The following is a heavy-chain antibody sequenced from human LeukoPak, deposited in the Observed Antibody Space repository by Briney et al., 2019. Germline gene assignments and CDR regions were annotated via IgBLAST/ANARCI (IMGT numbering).Heavy chain of an antibody. J-gene: IGHJ6*02. Sequence: SETLSLTCTVSGGSISSYYWSWIRQPPGKGLEWIGYIYYTGSTNYNPSLKSRVTISVDTSKNQFSLKLSSVTAADTAAYYCARDSPATSLFYYGMDVWGHGTTVTVSS. CDR3: ARDSPATSLFYYGMDV. CDR1: GGSISSYY. CDR2: IYYTGST. D-gene: IGHD5-12*01. V-gene: IGHV4-59*01.